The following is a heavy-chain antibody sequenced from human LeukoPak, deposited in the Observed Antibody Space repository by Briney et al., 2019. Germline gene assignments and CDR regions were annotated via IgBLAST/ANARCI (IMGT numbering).Heavy chain of an antibody. J-gene: IGHJ5*02. Sequence: GGSLRLSCEASGFIFSTYNMNWVRQAPGKGLEWVSSVSSTGSYIYYGDSVKGRFTVSRDNAKNSLYLQMDSLRAEDTAVYYCARDASGTVLWSVSWFDAWGQGTLVTVSS. CDR1: GFIFSTYN. D-gene: IGHD3-3*01. CDR3: ARDASGTVLWSVSWFDA. CDR2: VSSTGSYI. V-gene: IGHV3-21*01.